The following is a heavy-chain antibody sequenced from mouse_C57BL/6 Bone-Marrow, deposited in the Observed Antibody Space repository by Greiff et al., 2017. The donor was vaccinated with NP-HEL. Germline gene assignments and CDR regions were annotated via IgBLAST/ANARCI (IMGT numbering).Heavy chain of an antibody. CDR2: INPNNGGT. CDR1: GYTFTDYN. V-gene: IGHV1-22*01. Sequence: EVQLQQSGPELVKPGASVKMSCKASGYTFTDYNMHWVNQSPGQSLEWIGNINPNNGGTSYNQKFKGKATLTVNKSSSTAYMELRSLTSEESAVYYCARRGGQAWFAYWGQGTLVTVSA. CDR3: ARRGGQAWFAY. J-gene: IGHJ3*01.